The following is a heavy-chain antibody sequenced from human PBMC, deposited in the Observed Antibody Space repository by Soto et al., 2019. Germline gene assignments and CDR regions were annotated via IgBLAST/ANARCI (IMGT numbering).Heavy chain of an antibody. Sequence: LRPSCAVSGVTLSRYAMSWVRQPPGKGLEWVSAIRGSGGSTYYADSGKGRLTMARDNSKNTLDLQMNSLIAEDTAVHYCAKDSHPAHYYDSSGYYDYWGQGTLVTVSS. CDR2: IRGSGGST. CDR3: AKDSHPAHYYDSSGYYDY. J-gene: IGHJ4*02. CDR1: GVTLSRYA. V-gene: IGHV3-23*01. D-gene: IGHD3-22*01.